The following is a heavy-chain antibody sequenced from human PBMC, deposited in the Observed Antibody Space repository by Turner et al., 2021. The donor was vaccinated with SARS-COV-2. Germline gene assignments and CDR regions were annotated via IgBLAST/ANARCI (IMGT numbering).Heavy chain of an antibody. D-gene: IGHD2-2*01. CDR1: GFTFSSYW. CDR3: VREIIVVVPAADY. J-gene: IGHJ4*02. CDR2: INSDGSST. V-gene: IGHV3-74*01. Sequence: EVQLVESGGGLFQPGGSLRLSCAASGFTFSSYWMHWVRQAPGKGLVWVSRINSDGSSTSYADSVKGRFTISRDNAKNTLYLQMNSLRAEDTAVYYCVREIIVVVPAADYWGQGTLVTVSS.